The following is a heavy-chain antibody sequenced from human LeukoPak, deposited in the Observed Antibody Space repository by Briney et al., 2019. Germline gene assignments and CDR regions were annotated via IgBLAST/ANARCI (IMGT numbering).Heavy chain of an antibody. CDR1: GFTFSSYT. CDR2: ISSSNSYI. CDR3: ARDAWFDP. J-gene: IGHJ5*02. Sequence: GESLRLSCAASGFTFSSYTMNWVRQAPGKGLEWVSSISSSNSYIYYADSVKGLFTISRDNAKNSLYLQINSLSAEDTAVYYCARDAWFDPWGQGTLVTVSS. V-gene: IGHV3-21*01.